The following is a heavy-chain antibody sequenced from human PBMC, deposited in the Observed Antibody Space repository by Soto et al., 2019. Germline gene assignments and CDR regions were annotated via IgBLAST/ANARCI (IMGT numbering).Heavy chain of an antibody. Sequence: GGSLRLSCVGSGFTFSTYSINWVRQAPGKGPEWVALISYDGTNKFYADSVKGRFTISRDNSKSTLYLQVDSLRPEDAAVYYCARDPKTSGGQHWAFNYFDSWGQGTLVTVSS. D-gene: IGHD7-27*01. CDR2: ISYDGTNK. CDR1: GFTFSTYS. V-gene: IGHV3-30*03. J-gene: IGHJ4*02. CDR3: ARDPKTSGGQHWAFNYFDS.